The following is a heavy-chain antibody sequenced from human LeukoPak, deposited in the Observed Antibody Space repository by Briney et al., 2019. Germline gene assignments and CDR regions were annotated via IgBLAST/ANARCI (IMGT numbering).Heavy chain of an antibody. J-gene: IGHJ6*03. Sequence: GGSLRLSCAASGFTFSTYDMHWVRQAPGKGLEWVAFIRCDGSKKSYADSVKGQFTVSRDNSKNTLYLQMNSLRVADMAVYYCAKQSPRPNYYYMDVWGKGTTVTISS. CDR2: IRCDGSKK. V-gene: IGHV3-30*02. CDR3: AKQSPRPNYYYMDV. CDR1: GFTFSTYD.